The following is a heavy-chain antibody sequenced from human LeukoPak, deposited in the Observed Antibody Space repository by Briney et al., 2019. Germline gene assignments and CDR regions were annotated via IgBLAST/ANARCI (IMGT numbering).Heavy chain of an antibody. V-gene: IGHV1-46*01. CDR2: INPSGGST. CDR1: GYTFTSYY. D-gene: IGHD2-15*01. Sequence: ASVKVSCKASGYTFTSYYMHWVRQAPGQGLEWMGIINPSGGSTSYAQKFQGRVTMTRDTSTSTVYMELSSLRSEDTAVYYCARDEIYCSGGSCYSFDYWVQGTLVTVSS. CDR3: ARDEIYCSGGSCYSFDY. J-gene: IGHJ4*02.